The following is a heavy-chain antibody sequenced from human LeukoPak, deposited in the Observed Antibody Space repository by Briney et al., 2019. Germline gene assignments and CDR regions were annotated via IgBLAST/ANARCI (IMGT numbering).Heavy chain of an antibody. V-gene: IGHV1-2*02. Sequence: ASVKLSCKPSGYTFTGYYIHWVRRAAGQGLESMGWIDPNSGGTNYAQNFQGSITMTRDTSISTAYMELSRLRSGDTAVYYCATPWRYYYDSSGPDAFDLWGQGTMVTVSS. J-gene: IGHJ3*01. CDR2: IDPNSGGT. D-gene: IGHD3-22*01. CDR3: ATPWRYYYDSSGPDAFDL. CDR1: GYTFTGYY.